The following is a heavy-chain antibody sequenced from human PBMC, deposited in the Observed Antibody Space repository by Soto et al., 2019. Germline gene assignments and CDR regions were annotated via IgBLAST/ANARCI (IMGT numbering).Heavy chain of an antibody. J-gene: IGHJ2*01. Sequence: ASVKVSCKASGYTFTSYARHWVRQPPGQRLEWMGWINAGNGNTRYSQKFQGRVTITRDTSASTAYMELSSLRSEDTAVYYCARETYCSSTSCRRYFDLWGRGTLVTVSS. CDR3: ARETYCSSTSCRRYFDL. V-gene: IGHV1-3*01. D-gene: IGHD2-2*01. CDR1: GYTFTSYA. CDR2: INAGNGNT.